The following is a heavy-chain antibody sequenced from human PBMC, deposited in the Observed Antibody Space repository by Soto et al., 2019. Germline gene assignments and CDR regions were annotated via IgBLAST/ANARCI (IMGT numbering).Heavy chain of an antibody. CDR3: AKELRHDYNLEYFAH. CDR1: GYSFTTNW. CDR2: IYPGDSNT. V-gene: IGHV5-51*01. D-gene: IGHD4-4*01. Sequence: GEALKISCKGSGYSFTTNWIGWVLQMPGKGLEWMGVIYPGDSNTRYSPSFQGQVIISADKSINKLYLQMNSLRAEDTAVYYCAKELRHDYNLEYFAHWGQGTLVTVS. J-gene: IGHJ4*02.